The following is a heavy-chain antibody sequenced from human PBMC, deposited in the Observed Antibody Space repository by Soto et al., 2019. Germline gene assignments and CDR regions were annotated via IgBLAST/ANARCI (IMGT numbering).Heavy chain of an antibody. CDR1: GFTFSSYG. J-gene: IGHJ4*02. CDR2: RWYDGSNK. V-gene: IGHV3-33*01. D-gene: IGHD3-10*01. Sequence: QVQLVESGGGVVQPGRSLRLSCEASGFTFSSYGMNLVRQAPGKGLEWVAVRWYDGSNKYYANSVKGRFTISRDNSKNTLYLQMSSLRAEDTAVYYCARDGPTTYNYGSGSALDYWGQGTVVTVSS. CDR3: ARDGPTTYNYGSGSALDY.